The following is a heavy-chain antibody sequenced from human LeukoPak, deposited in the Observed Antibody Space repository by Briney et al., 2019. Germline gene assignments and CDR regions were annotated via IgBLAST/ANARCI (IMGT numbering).Heavy chain of an antibody. V-gene: IGHV4-61*02. J-gene: IGHJ4*02. CDR1: GGSISSGSYY. CDR3: ARDWGPPDYGDYGSFDY. CDR2: IYTSGST. Sequence: SETLSLTCTVSGGSISSGSYYWSWIRQPAGKGLEWIGRIYTSGSTYYNPSLKSRVTISVDTSKNQFSLKLSSVTAADTALYYCARDWGPPDYGDYGSFDYWGQGTLVTVSS. D-gene: IGHD4-17*01.